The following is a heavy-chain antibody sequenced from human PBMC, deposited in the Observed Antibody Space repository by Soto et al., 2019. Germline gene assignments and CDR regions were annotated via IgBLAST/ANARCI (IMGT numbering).Heavy chain of an antibody. Sequence: SETLSLLCTVSGGSVSSVSYYWSWIRQPPGKGLEWIGYIYYSGSTNYNPSLKSRVTISVDTSKNQFSLKLSSVTAADTAVYYCARWEVAITIFGVVQYGMDVWGQGTTVTVSS. CDR3: ARWEVAITIFGVVQYGMDV. CDR1: GGSVSSVSYY. D-gene: IGHD3-3*01. J-gene: IGHJ6*02. CDR2: IYYSGST. V-gene: IGHV4-61*01.